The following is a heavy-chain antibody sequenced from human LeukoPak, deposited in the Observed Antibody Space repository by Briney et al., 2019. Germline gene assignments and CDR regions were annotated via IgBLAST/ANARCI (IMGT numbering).Heavy chain of an antibody. V-gene: IGHV4-59*08. CDR1: GGSISSYY. D-gene: IGHD3-10*01. Sequence: SETLSLTCTVSGGSISSYYWSWIRQPPGKGPEWIGYIYYSGSTNYNPSLKSRVTISVDTSKNQFSLKLSSVTAADTAVYYCARQTFYGSGSYNDYWGQGTLVTVSS. J-gene: IGHJ4*02. CDR3: ARQTFYGSGSYNDY. CDR2: IYYSGST.